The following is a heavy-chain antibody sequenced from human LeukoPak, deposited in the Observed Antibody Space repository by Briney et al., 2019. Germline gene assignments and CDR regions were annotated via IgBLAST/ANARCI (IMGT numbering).Heavy chain of an antibody. CDR1: GYTLTELS. D-gene: IGHD6-25*01. J-gene: IGHJ5*02. CDR2: FDPEDGET. CDR3: VRFAAGPDPYYP. Sequence: GASVKVSCKVSGYTLTELSMHWVRQAPGKGLEWMGGFDPEDGETIYAQNFQGRVTMTEDTSTDTGYMELNNLTSEDTAVYYCVRFAAGPDPYYPWGQGTLVTVSS. V-gene: IGHV1-24*01.